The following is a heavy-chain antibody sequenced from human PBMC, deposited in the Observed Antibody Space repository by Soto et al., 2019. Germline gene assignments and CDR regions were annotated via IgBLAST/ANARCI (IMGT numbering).Heavy chain of an antibody. V-gene: IGHV1-69*19. J-gene: IGHJ4*02. CDR1: GGTFNTYA. D-gene: IGHD3-10*01. Sequence: QVQLVQSGAEMKKPGSSVKVSCQSSGGTFNTYAMNWVRQAPGQGPEWMGDISPMFGAANYAPKFQGRVNITADESTGTSYMQLSSLTSEDTALYFCAREFQVHTPAFVYWGQGTLVTVSS. CDR2: ISPMFGAA. CDR3: AREFQVHTPAFVY.